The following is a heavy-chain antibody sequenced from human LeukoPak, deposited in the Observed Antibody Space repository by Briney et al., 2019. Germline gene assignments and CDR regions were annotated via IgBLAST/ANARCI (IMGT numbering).Heavy chain of an antibody. CDR3: AKTPMTNGWYYFDS. CDR1: GFTFRNYA. CDR2: ITSDGRNK. D-gene: IGHD6-19*01. Sequence: PGGSLRLSCAASGFTFRNYAMHWVRQAPGKGLEWVAVITSDGRNKYYAASVTGRFTISRDNSKNTLFLQMNSLRAEDTAVYYCAKTPMTNGWYYFDSWGQGTLVSVSS. V-gene: IGHV3-30*18. J-gene: IGHJ4*02.